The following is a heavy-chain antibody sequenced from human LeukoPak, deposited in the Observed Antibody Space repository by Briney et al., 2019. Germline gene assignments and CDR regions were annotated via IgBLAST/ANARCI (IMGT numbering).Heavy chain of an antibody. D-gene: IGHD6-13*01. Sequence: SETLSLTCTVSGGSIRNYYWSWIRQPPGKGLEWNGYIYYSGSTKYNASLKSRVTISVNTSKNQFSLKLSSVTAADTAVYYCARHSITAGTEYAFDIWGQGTMVTVSS. V-gene: IGHV4-59*08. CDR1: GGSIRNYY. CDR2: IYYSGST. CDR3: ARHSITAGTEYAFDI. J-gene: IGHJ3*02.